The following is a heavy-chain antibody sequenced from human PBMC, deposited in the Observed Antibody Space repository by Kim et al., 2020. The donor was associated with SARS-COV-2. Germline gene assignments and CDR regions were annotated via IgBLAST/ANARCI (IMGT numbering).Heavy chain of an antibody. J-gene: IGHJ4*02. D-gene: IGHD3-10*01. V-gene: IGHV1-3*01. CDR2: INAGNGNT. CDR1: GYTFTSYA. Sequence: ASVKVSCKASGYTFTSYAMHWVRQAPGQRLEWMGWINAGNGNTKYSQKFQGRVTITRDTSASTAYMELSSLRSEDTAVYYCARASAMVRGDEFDYWGQGTLVTVSS. CDR3: ARASAMVRGDEFDY.